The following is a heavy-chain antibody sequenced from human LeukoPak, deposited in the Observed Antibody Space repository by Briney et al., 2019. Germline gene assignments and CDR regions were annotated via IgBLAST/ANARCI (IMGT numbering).Heavy chain of an antibody. CDR1: GFTFSSYS. V-gene: IGHV3-21*01. CDR3: ARADCYDSSGYYYPY. J-gene: IGHJ4*02. Sequence: PGGSLRLSCAASGFTFSSYSMNWVRQAPGKGLEWVSSISSSSSYIYYADSVKGRFTISRDNAKNSLYLQMNSLRAEDTAVYYCARADCYDSSGYYYPYWGQGTLVTVSS. D-gene: IGHD3-22*01. CDR2: ISSSSSYI.